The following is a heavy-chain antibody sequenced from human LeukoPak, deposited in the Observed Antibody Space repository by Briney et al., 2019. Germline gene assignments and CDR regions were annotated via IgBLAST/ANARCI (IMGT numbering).Heavy chain of an antibody. CDR3: ASLYPPTGLCY. CDR2: ISSSSSYI. V-gene: IGHV3-21*01. J-gene: IGHJ4*02. CDR1: GFTFSSYS. Sequence: GGSLRLSCAASGFTFSSYSMNWVRQAPGKGLEWVSSISSSSSYIYYADSVKGRFTNSRDNAKNSLYLQMNSLRAEDTAVYYCASLYPPTGLCYWGQGTLVTVSS. D-gene: IGHD3-16*01.